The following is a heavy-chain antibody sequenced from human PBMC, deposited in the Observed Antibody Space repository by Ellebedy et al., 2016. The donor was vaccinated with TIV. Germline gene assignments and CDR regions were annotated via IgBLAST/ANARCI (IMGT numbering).Heavy chain of an antibody. CDR3: ARGSDGWYALGY. V-gene: IGHV3-23*01. CDR2: ISGSGGST. Sequence: GESLKISCAASGFTFSSYAMSWVRQAPGKGLEWVSAISGSGGSTYYADSVKGRFTISRDNAKNSLYLQMNSLRAEDTAVYYCARGSDGWYALGYWGQGTLVTVSS. D-gene: IGHD6-19*01. J-gene: IGHJ4*02. CDR1: GFTFSSYA.